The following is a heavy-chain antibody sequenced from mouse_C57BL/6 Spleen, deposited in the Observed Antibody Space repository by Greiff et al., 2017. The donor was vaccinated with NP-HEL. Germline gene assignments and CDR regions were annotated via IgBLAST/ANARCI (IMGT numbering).Heavy chain of an antibody. Sequence: EVQLVESGPELVKPGASVKIPCKASGYTFTDYNMDWVKQSHGKSLEWIGDINPNNGGTIYNQKFKGKATLTVDKSSSTAYMELRSLTSEDTAVYYCASQGGKRGAMDYWGQGTSVTVSS. CDR2: INPNNGGT. CDR3: ASQGGKRGAMDY. CDR1: GYTFTDYN. D-gene: IGHD2-1*01. J-gene: IGHJ4*01. V-gene: IGHV1-18*01.